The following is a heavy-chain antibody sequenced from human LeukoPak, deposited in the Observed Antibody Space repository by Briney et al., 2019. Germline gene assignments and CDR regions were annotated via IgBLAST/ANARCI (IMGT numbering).Heavy chain of an antibody. J-gene: IGHJ4*02. CDR2: IWYDGSNK. CDR3: ARDRDEYCSSTSCYHRFDY. V-gene: IGHV3-33*01. D-gene: IGHD2-2*01. Sequence: GRSLRLSCAASGFTFSSCGMHWVRQAPGKGLEWVAVIWYDGSNKYYADSVKGRFTISRDNSKNTLYLQMNSLRAEDTAVYYCARDRDEYCSSTSCYHRFDYWGQGTLVTVSS. CDR1: GFTFSSCG.